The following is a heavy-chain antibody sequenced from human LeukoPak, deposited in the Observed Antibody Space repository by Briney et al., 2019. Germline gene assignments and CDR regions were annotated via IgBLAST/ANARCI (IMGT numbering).Heavy chain of an antibody. J-gene: IGHJ4*02. CDR1: GGTFSSYA. Sequence: SVKVSCKASGGTFSSYAIRWVRPAPGQGLEWMGGVIPIFGTANYAQKFQGRVTITADKSTSTAYMELSSLRSEDTAVYYCARGHYGSGSYSPADWGQGTLVTVSS. D-gene: IGHD3-10*01. V-gene: IGHV1-69*06. CDR2: VIPIFGTA. CDR3: ARGHYGSGSYSPAD.